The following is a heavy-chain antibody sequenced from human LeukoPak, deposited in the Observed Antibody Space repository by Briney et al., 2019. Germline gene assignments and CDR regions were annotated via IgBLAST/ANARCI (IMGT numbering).Heavy chain of an antibody. D-gene: IGHD2-15*01. Sequence: SETLSLTCTVSGGSISRYYWSWIRQPPGKALEGIGYIYYSGSTHYSPSLKSRVTISVDTSKNQFSLKLSSVTAADTAVYFCARHYCSGGTCYNWFEPWGQGTLVSVSS. V-gene: IGHV4-59*08. J-gene: IGHJ5*02. CDR1: GGSISRYY. CDR3: ARHYCSGGTCYNWFEP. CDR2: IYYSGST.